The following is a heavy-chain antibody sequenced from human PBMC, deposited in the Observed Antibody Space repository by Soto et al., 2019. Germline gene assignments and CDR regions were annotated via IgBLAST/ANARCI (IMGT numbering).Heavy chain of an antibody. CDR3: AKGKLGSCDFWSGYHERGCFAGDGVFDI. J-gene: IGHJ3*02. Sequence: QVQLVESGGGLVKPGGSLRLSCAASGFTFSDYYMSWIRQAPGKGLEWVSYISSSGSTIYYADSRKGRFTISRDNAKNSLYLQQNRLRAKAVVVYYWAKGKLGSCDFWSGYHERGCFAGDGVFDIWGQGTMVTVSS. CDR1: GFTFSDYY. D-gene: IGHD3-3*01. CDR2: ISSSGSTI. V-gene: IGHV3-11*01.